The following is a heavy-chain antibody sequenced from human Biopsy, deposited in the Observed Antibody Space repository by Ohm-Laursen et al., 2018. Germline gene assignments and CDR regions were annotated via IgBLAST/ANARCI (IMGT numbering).Heavy chain of an antibody. CDR1: GGSISSETNY. J-gene: IGHJ5*02. V-gene: IGHV4-39*01. Sequence: SETLSLTCTVSGGSISSETNYWGWIRQPPGKGLEWIGSIFYGGITYYNPSLKSRVTISVDTSKNQFSLNLSSVTGADTAVYYCARHPTGFWFDLWGQGTLVTVSS. CDR2: IFYGGIT. CDR3: ARHPTGFWFDL.